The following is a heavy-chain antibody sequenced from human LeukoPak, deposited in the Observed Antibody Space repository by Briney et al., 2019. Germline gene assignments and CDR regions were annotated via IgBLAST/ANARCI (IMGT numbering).Heavy chain of an antibody. CDR2: ISGSGNGGSI. J-gene: IGHJ4*02. Sequence: GGSLRLSCAASGFTFSSFAMSWVRQAPGKGPEYVSTISGSGNGGSIYYADSVKGRFTISRDDSKSIVYLQMNGLRSEDTAVYYCVKDFGRVRGTPDSWGQGTQVTVSS. CDR3: VKDFGRVRGTPDS. D-gene: IGHD1/OR15-1a*01. V-gene: IGHV3-64D*06. CDR1: GFTFSSFA.